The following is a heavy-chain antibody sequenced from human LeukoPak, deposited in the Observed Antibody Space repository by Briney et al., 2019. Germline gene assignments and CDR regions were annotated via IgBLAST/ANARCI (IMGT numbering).Heavy chain of an antibody. Sequence: GGSLRLSCAASGFTFSEYSMSWVRQAPGKGLEWVSNIRSNGRDTYYTDSVKGRFTISRDNSKNTLYLEMNSLRAEDTAVYYRAKGGYTTSFDPWGQGTLVTVSS. J-gene: IGHJ5*02. V-gene: IGHV3-23*01. CDR2: IRSNGRDT. D-gene: IGHD2-15*01. CDR1: GFTFSEYS. CDR3: AKGGYTTSFDP.